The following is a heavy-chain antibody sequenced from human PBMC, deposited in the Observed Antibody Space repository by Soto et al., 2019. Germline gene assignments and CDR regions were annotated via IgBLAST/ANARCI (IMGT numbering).Heavy chain of an antibody. CDR3: AADSSSSPPYYYGMYV. J-gene: IGHJ6*02. Sequence: SSAQFSFKDSGFTFGSSAVQLVRPARGPRLEWIGWIVVGSGNTNYAQKFQERVTITRDMSTSTAYMEPSSLRSEDTAVYYCAADSSSSPPYYYGMYVWGQGPNVTVSS. D-gene: IGHD6-6*01. CDR2: IVVGSGNT. V-gene: IGHV1-58*01. CDR1: GFTFGSSA.